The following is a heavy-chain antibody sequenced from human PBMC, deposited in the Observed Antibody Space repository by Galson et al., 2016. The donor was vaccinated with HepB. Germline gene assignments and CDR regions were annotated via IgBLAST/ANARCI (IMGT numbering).Heavy chain of an antibody. V-gene: IGHV5-10-1*01. CDR3: AREGDSFIGHSHDAFDI. J-gene: IGHJ3*02. CDR1: GYSFTSYW. D-gene: IGHD3-9*01. CDR2: IDPSDSYT. Sequence: SGAEVKKPGESLRISCKVSGYSFTSYWITWVRQMPGKGLEWMGRIDPSDSYTNFSPSFQGHVTISADESISTAYLQWSSLEASDTAMYYCAREGDSFIGHSHDAFDIWGQGTMVTVSS.